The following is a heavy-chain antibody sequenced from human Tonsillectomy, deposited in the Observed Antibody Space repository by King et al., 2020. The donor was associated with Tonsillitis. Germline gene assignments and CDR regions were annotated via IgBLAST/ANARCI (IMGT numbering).Heavy chain of an antibody. Sequence: VQLVESGGGVVQPGRSLRLSCAASGFTFSSYGVHWVRQAPGKGLEWVAVISYDGSNKYYADSVKGRFTISRDNSKNTLYLQMNSLRAEDTAVYYCASDPEADSRIYYWYFELWGRGTLVTVSS. J-gene: IGHJ2*01. D-gene: IGHD3-22*01. CDR3: ASDPEADSRIYYWYFEL. CDR1: GFTFSSYG. V-gene: IGHV3-33*05. CDR2: ISYDGSNK.